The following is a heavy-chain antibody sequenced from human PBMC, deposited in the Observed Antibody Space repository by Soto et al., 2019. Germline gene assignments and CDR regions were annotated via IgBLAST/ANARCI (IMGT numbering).Heavy chain of an antibody. CDR2: ISGSGGST. J-gene: IGHJ6*03. D-gene: IGHD4-17*01. Sequence: GGSLRLSCAASGFTFSSYAMSWVRQAPGKGLEWVSAISGSGGSTYYADSVKGRFTISRDNSKNTLYLQMNSLRAEDTAVYYCAKRGPSGDYDYYYYYMDVWGKGTTVTVSS. V-gene: IGHV3-23*01. CDR1: GFTFSSYA. CDR3: AKRGPSGDYDYYYYYMDV.